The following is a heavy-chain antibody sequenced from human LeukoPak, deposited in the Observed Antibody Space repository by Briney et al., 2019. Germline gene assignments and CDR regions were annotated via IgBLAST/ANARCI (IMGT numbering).Heavy chain of an antibody. D-gene: IGHD3-10*01. J-gene: IGHJ4*02. CDR1: GGSISSGSYY. Sequence: DPSQTLSLTCTVSGGSISSGSYYWSWIRQPPGKGLEWIGYIYYSGSTYYNPSLKSRVTISVDTSKNQFSLKLSSVTAADTAVYYCAREVITMVRGVLDYWGQGTLVTVSS. CDR2: IYYSGST. CDR3: AREVITMVRGVLDY. V-gene: IGHV4-30-4*08.